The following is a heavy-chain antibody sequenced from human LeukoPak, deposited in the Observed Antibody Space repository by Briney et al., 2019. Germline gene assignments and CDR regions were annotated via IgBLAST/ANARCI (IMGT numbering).Heavy chain of an antibody. D-gene: IGHD2-2*01. V-gene: IGHV4-4*09. CDR1: GDSVTNYD. CDR3: ARWAEYQLPFSYHYMDV. Sequence: SETLSLTCTVSGDSVTNYDWSWIRQAPGKGLGWIGNIYARGSTTYSPSLKSRVTTSIDTSKNHFSLSLTSVTAADAAGYYCARWAEYQLPFSYHYMDVWGKGTTVTVSS. CDR2: IYARGST. J-gene: IGHJ6*03.